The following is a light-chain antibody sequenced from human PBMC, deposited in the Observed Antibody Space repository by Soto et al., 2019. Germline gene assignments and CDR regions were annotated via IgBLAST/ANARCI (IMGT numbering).Light chain of an antibody. J-gene: IGKJ1*01. CDR1: QTVTSTF. Sequence: EIVLTQSPGTLSLSPGERATLSCRASQTVTSTFLAWYQQKPGQAPRLLIYGASRTATGIPDRFSGSGSGTDFTLTITRLAPEDFAVYYCHQYDSSRTFGHGTKVEMK. CDR3: HQYDSSRT. CDR2: GAS. V-gene: IGKV3-20*01.